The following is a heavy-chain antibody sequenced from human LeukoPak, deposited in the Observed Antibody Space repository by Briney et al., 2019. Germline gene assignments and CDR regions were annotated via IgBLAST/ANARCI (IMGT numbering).Heavy chain of an antibody. CDR2: INPSGGST. D-gene: IGHD5-18*01. CDR1: GYTFTSYY. Sequence: ASVKVSCKASGYTFTSYYMHWVRQAPGQGLEWMGIINPSGGSTSYAQKLQGRVTMTTDTSTSTAYMELRSLRSDDTAVYYCAREYIPFAEYFQHWGQGTLVTVSS. CDR3: AREYIPFAEYFQH. J-gene: IGHJ1*01. V-gene: IGHV1-46*01.